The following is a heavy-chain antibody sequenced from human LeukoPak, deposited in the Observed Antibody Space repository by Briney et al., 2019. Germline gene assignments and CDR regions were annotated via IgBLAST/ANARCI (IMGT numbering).Heavy chain of an antibody. J-gene: IGHJ3*02. V-gene: IGHV4-34*01. CDR3: ARDLSDYYGSGSYRPIDAFDI. CDR2: INQSGSP. CDR1: GGSFSGYY. Sequence: SETLSLTCAVSGGSFSGYYWSWIRQPPGKGLEWIGEINQSGSPNYNPSLKSRVTISIDTSKNQFSLKLSPVTAADTTVYYCARDLSDYYGSGSYRPIDAFDIWGQGTMVTVSS. D-gene: IGHD3-10*01.